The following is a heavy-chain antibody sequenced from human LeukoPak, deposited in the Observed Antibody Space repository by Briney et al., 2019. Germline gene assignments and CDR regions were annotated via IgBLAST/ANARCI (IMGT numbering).Heavy chain of an antibody. Sequence: GASVKLSCTASGSTFTSYGISWVRQAPGQGLEWMGWISAYNGNTNYAQKLQGRVTMTTDTSTSTAYMELRSLRSDDTAVYYCARNIAAAGKLVYYFDYWGQGTLVTVSS. D-gene: IGHD6-13*01. CDR2: ISAYNGNT. J-gene: IGHJ4*02. CDR1: GSTFTSYG. V-gene: IGHV1-18*01. CDR3: ARNIAAAGKLVYYFDY.